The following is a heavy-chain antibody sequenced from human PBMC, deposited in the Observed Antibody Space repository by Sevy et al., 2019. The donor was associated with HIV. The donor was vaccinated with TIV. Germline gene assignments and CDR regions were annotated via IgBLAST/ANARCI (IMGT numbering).Heavy chain of an antibody. J-gene: IGHJ4*02. Sequence: SETLSLTCTVSGGSISSYYWSWIRQPAGKGLEWIGRIYTSGSTNYNPSLKSRVTMSVDTSKNQFSLKLSSVTAADTAVYYCAREGVGYYDFWSGYYGLDYRGQGTLVTVSS. CDR1: GGSISSYY. CDR3: AREGVGYYDFWSGYYGLDY. D-gene: IGHD3-3*01. CDR2: IYTSGST. V-gene: IGHV4-4*07.